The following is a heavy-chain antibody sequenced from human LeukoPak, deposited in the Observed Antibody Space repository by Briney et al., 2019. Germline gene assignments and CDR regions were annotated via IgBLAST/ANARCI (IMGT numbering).Heavy chain of an antibody. J-gene: IGHJ4*02. Sequence: GGSLRLSYAASGFTFSDYNMRWIRQAPGKGLEWVSSISRSGSTKYYADSVKGRFTISRDNAKSSLYLQMNSLRAEDTAVYYCARDLNWETYWGQGTLVSVSS. CDR1: GFTFSDYN. V-gene: IGHV3-11*04. D-gene: IGHD7-27*01. CDR3: ARDLNWETY. CDR2: ISRSGSTK.